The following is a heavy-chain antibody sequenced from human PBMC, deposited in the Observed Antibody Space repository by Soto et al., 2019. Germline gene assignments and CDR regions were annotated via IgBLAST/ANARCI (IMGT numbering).Heavy chain of an antibody. CDR3: AREVFRYFDL. J-gene: IGHJ2*01. Sequence: QVHLVQSXXXXKKPXXXXXXSCXASGYTLTRYGITWVRQAPGQGLEWMGSISAYNANTNYAQKLQGRLTMTTDTSTSTAYMELRSLTSDDTAVYYCAREVFRYFDLWGRGTLVSVSS. V-gene: IGHV1-18*01. CDR2: ISAYNANT. D-gene: IGHD1-20*01. CDR1: GYTLTRYG.